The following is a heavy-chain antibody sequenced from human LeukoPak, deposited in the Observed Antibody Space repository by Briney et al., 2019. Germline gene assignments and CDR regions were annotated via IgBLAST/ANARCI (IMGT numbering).Heavy chain of an antibody. D-gene: IGHD3-10*01. J-gene: IGHJ5*02. CDR3: AKDLMRDRWFGES. V-gene: IGHV3-23*01. CDR2: ITDSGVTT. Sequence: GGSLRLSCAASGFTLSTYGMSWVRQAPGKGLEWVSTITDSGVTTFYADSVKGRFTISRDTSRNTLYLQMNSLRLDDTAIYYCAKDLMRDRWFGESWGQGTLVTVSS. CDR1: GFTLSTYG.